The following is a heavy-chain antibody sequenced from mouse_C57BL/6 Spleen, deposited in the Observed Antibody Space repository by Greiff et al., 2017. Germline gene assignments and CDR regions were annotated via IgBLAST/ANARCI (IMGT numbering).Heavy chain of an antibody. CDR3: AMITTAFYYAMDY. CDR2: INPNNGGT. V-gene: IGHV1-22*01. CDR1: GYTFTDYN. D-gene: IGHD2-4*01. J-gene: IGHJ4*01. Sequence: VQLQQSGPELVKPGASVKMSCKASGYTFTDYNMHWVKQSHGKSLEWIGYINPNNGGTSYNQKFKGKATLTVNKSSSTAYMELRSLTSEDSAVYYCAMITTAFYYAMDYWGQVTSVTVSS.